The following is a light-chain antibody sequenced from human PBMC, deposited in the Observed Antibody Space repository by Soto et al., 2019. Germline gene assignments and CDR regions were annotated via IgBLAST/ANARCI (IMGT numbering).Light chain of an antibody. Sequence: DIQRTRSPSSLSTSVGDRVTITCRASQGISNYLAWYQQKPGKVPKLLIYAASTLQSGVPSRFSGSGSGTDFTLTISSLQPEDVATYYCQKYNSAPWTFGQGTKVDIK. J-gene: IGKJ1*01. CDR3: QKYNSAPWT. CDR1: QGISNY. CDR2: AAS. V-gene: IGKV1-27*01.